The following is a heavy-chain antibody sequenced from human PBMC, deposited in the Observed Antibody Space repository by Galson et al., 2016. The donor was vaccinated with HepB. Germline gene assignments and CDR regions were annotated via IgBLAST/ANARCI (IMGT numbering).Heavy chain of an antibody. CDR1: GDSLSDLS. CDR2: SVAEDGHP. V-gene: IGHV1-24*01. J-gene: IGHJ3*01. D-gene: IGHD6-19*01. CDR3: ATDRAEAALEDFDL. Sequence: SVKVSCKVSGDSLSDLSMHCVRQAPGKGLVYMAISVAEDGHPFYAGTFQGRVTMMEDTSTDTAYLELRSLRSEDTAVYYCATDRAEAALEDFDLWGRGTVVTVSS.